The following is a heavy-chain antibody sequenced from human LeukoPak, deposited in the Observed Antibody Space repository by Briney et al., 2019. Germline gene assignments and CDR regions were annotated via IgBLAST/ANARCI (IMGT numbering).Heavy chain of an antibody. D-gene: IGHD6-19*01. CDR1: GFTFSSYY. V-gene: IGHV3-48*04. CDR2: ISSSSGTI. J-gene: IGHJ4*02. Sequence: PGGSLRLSCAASGFTFSSYYMNWVRQAPGKGLEWVSYISSSSGTIYYADSVKGRFTISRDNAKSSLYLQMNSLRAEDTAVYYCARAEHGTQWLAEETYFDYWGQGTLVTVSS. CDR3: ARAEHGTQWLAEETYFDY.